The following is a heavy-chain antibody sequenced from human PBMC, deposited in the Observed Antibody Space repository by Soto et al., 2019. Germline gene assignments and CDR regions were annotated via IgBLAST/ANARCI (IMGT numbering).Heavy chain of an antibody. D-gene: IGHD2-2*01. CDR1: GYSFTSYV. CDR3: ARGVENIVVVLDVFGYYGMDV. CDR2: INAGNGNT. V-gene: IGHV1-3*01. Sequence: ASGKVSCKASGYSFTSYVIYWVRQAPGQRLEWMGWINAGNGNTKYSQKFQGRVTITSDTSASTAYMELSSLRSEDTAVYFCARGVENIVVVLDVFGYYGMDVWGQGTTVTVSS. J-gene: IGHJ6*02.